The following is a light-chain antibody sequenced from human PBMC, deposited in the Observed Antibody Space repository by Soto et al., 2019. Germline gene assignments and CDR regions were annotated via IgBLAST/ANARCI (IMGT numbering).Light chain of an antibody. CDR2: DAS. CDR1: QSVSSY. CDR3: QQRKNWPPLT. Sequence: EIVLTQSPAPLSLSPGERATLSCRASQSVSSYLAWYQQKPGQAPRLLIYDASNRATGIPARFIGSGSGTDFTLTISSLEPEDFAVYYCQQRKNWPPLTFGGGTKVEIK. V-gene: IGKV3-11*01. J-gene: IGKJ4*01.